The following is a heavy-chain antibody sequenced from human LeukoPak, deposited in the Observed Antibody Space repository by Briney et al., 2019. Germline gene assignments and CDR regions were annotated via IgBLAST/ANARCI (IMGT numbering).Heavy chain of an antibody. CDR2: IYHSGST. CDR1: GVSINSGGYS. J-gene: IGHJ4*02. CDR3: TRGCGIFDF. Sequence: SETLSLTCAVSGVSINSGGYSWRWTRQPPGKVLELMGYIYHSGSTYYNPSLKSRVTMSVDRYKNHFSLKLNSVTAADTAVYYCTRGCGIFDFWGQGILVTVSS. V-gene: IGHV4-30-2*01.